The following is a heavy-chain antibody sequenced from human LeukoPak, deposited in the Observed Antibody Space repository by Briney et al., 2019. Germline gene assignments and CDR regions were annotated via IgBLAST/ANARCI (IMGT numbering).Heavy chain of an antibody. CDR3: ARDYCDSSGYFSALDN. V-gene: IGHV3-21*01. Sequence: GGSLRLSCAASGFTFSSYGMNWVRQGPGKGLEWVSSISSSSSYIYYADSVKGRFTISRDNAQNSLYLQMNSLRAEDTAVYYCARDYCDSSGYFSALDNWGQGALVTVSS. J-gene: IGHJ4*02. CDR2: ISSSSSYI. D-gene: IGHD3-22*01. CDR1: GFTFSSYG.